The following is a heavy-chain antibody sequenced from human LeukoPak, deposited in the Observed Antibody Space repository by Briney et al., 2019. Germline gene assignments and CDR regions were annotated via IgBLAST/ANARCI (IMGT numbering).Heavy chain of an antibody. V-gene: IGHV1-69*13. D-gene: IGHD2-8*01. CDR1: GGTFSSYA. Sequence: GASVKVSCKASGGTFSSYAISWVRQAPGQGLEWVGGIIPIFGTANYAQKFQGRVTITADESTSTAYMELSSLRSEDTAVYYCARVPYCSNGICYTHYYCDYWGQGTLVTVSS. CDR3: ARVPYCSNGICYTHYYCDY. J-gene: IGHJ4*02. CDR2: IIPIFGTA.